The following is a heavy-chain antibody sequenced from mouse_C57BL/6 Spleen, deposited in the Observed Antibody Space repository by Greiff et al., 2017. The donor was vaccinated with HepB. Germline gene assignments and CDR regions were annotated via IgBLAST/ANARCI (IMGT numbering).Heavy chain of an antibody. CDR3: ARRAYYSNEWFDY. CDR2: IDPSDSYT. CDR1: GYTFTSYW. J-gene: IGHJ2*01. V-gene: IGHV1-50*01. Sequence: QVQLQQPGAELVKPGASVKLSCKASGYTFTSYWMQWVKQRPGQGLEWIGEIDPSDSYTNYNQKFKGKATLTVDTSSSTAYMQLSSLTSEDSAVYYCARRAYYSNEWFDYWGQGTTLTVSS. D-gene: IGHD2-5*01.